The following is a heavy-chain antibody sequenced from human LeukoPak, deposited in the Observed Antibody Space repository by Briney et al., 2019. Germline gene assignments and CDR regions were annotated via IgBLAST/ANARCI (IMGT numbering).Heavy chain of an antibody. V-gene: IGHV3-53*01. Sequence: GGSLTLSCAASGFAVRGNYMSLVRQAPGKGPEWVSVIYRGGRTYYAASVKGRVTISRDISKNMLFLQMTSLRADDTAVYYCTRLKGWYGEGAFDYWGQGTLVTVS. CDR1: GFAVRGNY. CDR2: IYRGGRT. CDR3: TRLKGWYGEGAFDY. D-gene: IGHD3-10*01. J-gene: IGHJ4*02.